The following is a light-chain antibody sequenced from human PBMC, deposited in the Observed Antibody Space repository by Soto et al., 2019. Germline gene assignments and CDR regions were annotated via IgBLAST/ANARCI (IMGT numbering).Light chain of an antibody. J-gene: IGKJ2*01. CDR3: QQYGNSPRYT. V-gene: IGKV3-20*01. CDR2: GTS. Sequence: VLTQSPGTLSLSPGQRATLSCRASQTVSTTYLAWYQQKPGQAPRLLIYGTSTRATGVPDRFSGSRSVTDCTLTISSLESEDFAVYYCQQYGNSPRYTFGQGTKLEIK. CDR1: QTVSTTY.